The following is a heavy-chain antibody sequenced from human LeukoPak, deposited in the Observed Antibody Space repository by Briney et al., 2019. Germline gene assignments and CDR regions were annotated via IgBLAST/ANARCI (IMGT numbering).Heavy chain of an antibody. CDR1: GYTFTGYY. J-gene: IGHJ6*03. Sequence: ASVKVSCKASGYTFTGYYMHWVRQAPGQGLEWMGWINPNSGGTNYAQKFQGRVTMTRDTSISTAYMELSRLRSDDTAVYYCARVSSSWRPLYYYYYMDVWGKGTTVTVSS. CDR3: ARVSSSWRPLYYYYYMDV. V-gene: IGHV1-2*02. CDR2: INPNSGGT. D-gene: IGHD6-13*01.